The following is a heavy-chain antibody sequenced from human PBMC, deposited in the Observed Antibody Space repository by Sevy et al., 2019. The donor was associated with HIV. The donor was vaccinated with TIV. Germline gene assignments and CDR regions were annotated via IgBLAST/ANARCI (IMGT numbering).Heavy chain of an antibody. CDR1: GYTFTGYY. J-gene: IGHJ5*02. Sequence: ASVKVSCKASGYTFTGYYMHWVRQAPGQGLEWMGWINPNSGGTNYAQKFQGRVTMTRDTSISTAYMELSRLRSDETAGYYCARDREDIVVVPAAQNWFDPWGQGTLVTVSS. D-gene: IGHD2-2*01. V-gene: IGHV1-2*02. CDR2: INPNSGGT. CDR3: ARDREDIVVVPAAQNWFDP.